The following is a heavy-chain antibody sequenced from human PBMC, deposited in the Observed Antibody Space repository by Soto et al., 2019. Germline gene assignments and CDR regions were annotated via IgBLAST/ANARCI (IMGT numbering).Heavy chain of an antibody. CDR2: IYYSGST. D-gene: IGHD2-2*01. J-gene: IGHJ4*02. CDR3: ARRSSTSCFDY. Sequence: PSETLSLTCTVSGGSISSGDYYWSWIRQPPGKGLEWIGYIYYSGSTYYNPSLKSRVTISVDTSKNQFSLKLSSVTAADTAVYYCARRSSTSCFDYWGQGTLVTVSS. CDR1: GGSISSGDYY. V-gene: IGHV4-30-4*01.